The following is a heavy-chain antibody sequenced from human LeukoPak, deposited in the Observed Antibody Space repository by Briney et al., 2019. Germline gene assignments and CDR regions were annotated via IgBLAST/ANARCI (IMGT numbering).Heavy chain of an antibody. Sequence: ASVKVSCKASGYTFTAYYIHWVRQAPGQGLEWMGWINPNSGGTNYAQKFQGRVTMTRDTSISTAYMELSRLRSDDTTVYYCARAHFVCGDYNNWGQGTLVTVSS. J-gene: IGHJ4*02. V-gene: IGHV1-2*02. CDR1: GYTFTAYY. CDR3: ARAHFVCGDYNN. D-gene: IGHD4-17*01. CDR2: INPNSGGT.